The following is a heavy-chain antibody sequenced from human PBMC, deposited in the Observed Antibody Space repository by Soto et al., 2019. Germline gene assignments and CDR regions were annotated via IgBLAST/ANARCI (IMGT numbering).Heavy chain of an antibody. D-gene: IGHD3-10*01. CDR3: VRDAHRGGDFDY. J-gene: IGHJ4*02. V-gene: IGHV3-7*04. CDR2: IKPDGSEK. CDR1: GFTFTSYW. Sequence: EVQLVESGGGLVQPGGSLRLSCAASGFTFTSYWMVWVRQAPGKGLEWVANIKPDGSEKYYVDSVKGRFTISRDNARNSLYLQMNRLRAEDTAVYYCVRDAHRGGDFDYWGQGTLVTVSS.